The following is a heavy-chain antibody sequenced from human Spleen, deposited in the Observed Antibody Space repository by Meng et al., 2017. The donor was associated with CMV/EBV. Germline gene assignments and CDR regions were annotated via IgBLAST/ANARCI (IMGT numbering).Heavy chain of an antibody. J-gene: IGHJ4*02. CDR1: GFSFRSYW. CDR3: ARDWSGSDDY. Sequence: GESLKISCAASGFSFRSYWMHWVRQAPGKGLVWVSRINEDGSRTDYADSVKGRFTISRDNAKNTLYLQMNSLRAEDTAVYYCARDWSGSDDYWGQGTLVTVSS. CDR2: INEDGSRT. D-gene: IGHD1-26*01. V-gene: IGHV3-74*01.